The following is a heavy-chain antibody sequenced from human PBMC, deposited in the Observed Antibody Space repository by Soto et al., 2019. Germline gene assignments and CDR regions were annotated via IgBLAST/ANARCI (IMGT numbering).Heavy chain of an antibody. Sequence: GSLRLSCAASGFTFSSYAMSWVRQAPGKGLEWVSAISGSGGSTYYADSVKGRFTISRDNSKNTLYLQMNSLRAEDTAVYYCAKAQRELLQPAGGAFDIWGQGTMVTVSS. CDR2: ISGSGGST. J-gene: IGHJ3*02. CDR1: GFTFSSYA. CDR3: AKAQRELLQPAGGAFDI. D-gene: IGHD1-26*01. V-gene: IGHV3-23*01.